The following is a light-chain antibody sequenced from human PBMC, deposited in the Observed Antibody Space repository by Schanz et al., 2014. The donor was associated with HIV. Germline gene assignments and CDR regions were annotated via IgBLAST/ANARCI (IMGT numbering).Light chain of an antibody. Sequence: EIVLTQSPATLSLSPGERATLSCRTSQSVSSNLAWYQQKPGQAPRLLIYGGSKRATGIPDRFSGSGSETDFTLTISRLEPEDFAVYYCQQYGSSPGTFGQGTKLEIK. V-gene: IGKV3-20*01. J-gene: IGKJ2*01. CDR1: QSVSSN. CDR3: QQYGSSPGT. CDR2: GGS.